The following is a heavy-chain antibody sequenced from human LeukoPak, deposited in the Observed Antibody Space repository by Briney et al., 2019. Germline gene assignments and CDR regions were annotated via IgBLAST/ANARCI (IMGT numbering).Heavy chain of an antibody. V-gene: IGHV3-7*01. CDR1: GFTFRSYW. J-gene: IGHJ6*02. CDR2: INQGGSEK. D-gene: IGHD3-10*01. CDR3: ARAISMVRGLIYYGMDV. Sequence: GGSLRLSCAASGFTFRSYWMNWARQAPGKGLEWVAIINQGGSEKYYVDSVKGRFTISRDNAKNALYLKMNRQRVEDTAVYFCARAISMVRGLIYYGMDVWGQGTTVTVSS.